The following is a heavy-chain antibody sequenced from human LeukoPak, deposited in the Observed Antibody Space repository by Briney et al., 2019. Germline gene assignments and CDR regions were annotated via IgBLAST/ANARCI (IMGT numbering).Heavy chain of an antibody. CDR1: GGTFSSYA. J-gene: IGHJ5*02. CDR2: IIPIFGTA. CDR3: AREGYGSGSLLYNWFDP. D-gene: IGHD3-10*01. Sequence: ASVKVSCKASGGTFSSYAISWVRQAPGQGLEWMGGIIPIFGTANYAQKFQGRVTITADESTSTACMELSSLRSEDTAVYYCAREGYGSGSLLYNWFDPWVQGTLVTVSS. V-gene: IGHV1-69*13.